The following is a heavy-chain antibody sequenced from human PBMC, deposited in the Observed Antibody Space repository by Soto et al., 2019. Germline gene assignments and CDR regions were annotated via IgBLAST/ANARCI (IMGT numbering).Heavy chain of an antibody. CDR1: GFTFSSYA. D-gene: IGHD5-18*01. Sequence: GGSLRLSCAASGFTFSSYAMHWVRQAPGKGLEWVAVISYDGSNKYYADSVKGRFTISRDNSKNTLYLQMNSLRAEDTAVYYCARESGPDSYGFDYWGQGTLVTVS. V-gene: IGHV3-30-3*01. CDR3: ARESGPDSYGFDY. CDR2: ISYDGSNK. J-gene: IGHJ4*02.